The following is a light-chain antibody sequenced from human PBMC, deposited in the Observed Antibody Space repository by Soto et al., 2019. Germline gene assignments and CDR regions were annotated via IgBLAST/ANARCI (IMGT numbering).Light chain of an antibody. J-gene: IGKJ4*01. V-gene: IGKV1-5*03. CDR1: QSIRTW. CDR2: KAS. CDR3: QQYNSYPLT. Sequence: DIQMTQSPSTLSASVGDRVTITCRASQSIRTWLAWYQQKPGKAPHLLIYKASSLQSGVPSRFSGSGSGTEFTLTINSLQPDDFATYYCQQYNSYPLTFGGGTRVEIE.